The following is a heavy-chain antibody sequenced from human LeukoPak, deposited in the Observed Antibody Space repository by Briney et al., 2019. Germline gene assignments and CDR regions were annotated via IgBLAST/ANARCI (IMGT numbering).Heavy chain of an antibody. CDR2: IIPIFGTA. CDR1: GGTFSSYA. J-gene: IGHJ5*02. D-gene: IGHD6-13*01. Sequence: ASVKASCKASGGTFSSYAISWVRQAPGQELEWMGGIIPIFGTANYAQKFQGRVTITADESTSTAYMELSSLRSEDTAVYYCARAGYSSSWYKGGFDPWGQGTLVTVSS. V-gene: IGHV1-69*13. CDR3: ARAGYSSSWYKGGFDP.